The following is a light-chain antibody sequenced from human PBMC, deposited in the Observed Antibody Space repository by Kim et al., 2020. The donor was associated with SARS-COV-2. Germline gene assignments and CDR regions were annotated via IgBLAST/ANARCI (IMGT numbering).Light chain of an antibody. V-gene: IGLV2-14*03. CDR1: SSDVGGYNY. CDR3: SSYTSSSTYV. Sequence: GQSITISCTETSSDVGGYNYVSWYQQHPGKAPKLMIYDVSNRPSGVSNRFSGSKSGNTASLTISGLQAEDEADYYCSSYTSSSTYVFGTGTKVTVL. J-gene: IGLJ1*01. CDR2: DVS.